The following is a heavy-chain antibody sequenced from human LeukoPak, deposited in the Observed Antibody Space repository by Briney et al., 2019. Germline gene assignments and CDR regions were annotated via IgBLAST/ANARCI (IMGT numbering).Heavy chain of an antibody. J-gene: IGHJ4*02. CDR2: ISFDGSNK. CDR3: AKGDYYDTPGNFDY. D-gene: IGHD3-22*01. Sequence: GGSLRLSCAASGFTFSSYGMHWVRQAPGKGLEWVAVISFDGSNKYYADSVKGRFTISRDNSKNTLYLQMNSLRAEDTAVYYCAKGDYYDTPGNFDYWGQGTLVTVSS. V-gene: IGHV3-30*18. CDR1: GFTFSSYG.